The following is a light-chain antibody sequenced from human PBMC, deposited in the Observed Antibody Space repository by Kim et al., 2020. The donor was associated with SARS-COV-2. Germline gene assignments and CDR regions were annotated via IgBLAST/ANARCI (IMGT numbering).Light chain of an antibody. V-gene: IGLV1-47*01. CDR2: RNN. CDR3: AAWDDSLSGRGV. CDR1: SSNIGSNY. Sequence: ELTQPPSASGTPGQRVTISCSGSSSNIGSNYVYWYQQLPGTAPKLLIYRNNQRPSGVPDRFSGSKSGTSASLAISGLRSEDEADYYCAAWDDSLSGRGVFGGGTQLTAL. J-gene: IGLJ3*02.